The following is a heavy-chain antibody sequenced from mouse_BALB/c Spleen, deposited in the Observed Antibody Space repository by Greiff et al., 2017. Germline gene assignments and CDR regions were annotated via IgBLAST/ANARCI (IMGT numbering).Heavy chain of an antibody. CDR2: IWGDGST. Sequence: VQRVESGPGLVAPSQSLSITCTVSGFSLTGYGVNWVRQPPGKGLEWLGMIWGDGSTDYNSALKSRLSISKDNSKSQVFLKMNSLQTDDTARYYCARDCGPPYYYAMDYWGQGTSVTVSS. D-gene: IGHD1-1*02. J-gene: IGHJ4*01. V-gene: IGHV2-6-7*01. CDR3: ARDCGPPYYYAMDY. CDR1: GFSLTGYG.